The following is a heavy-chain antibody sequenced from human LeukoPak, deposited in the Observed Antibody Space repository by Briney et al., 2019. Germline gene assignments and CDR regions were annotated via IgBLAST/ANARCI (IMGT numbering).Heavy chain of an antibody. CDR3: ARSETFRLAAAGPVFDY. CDR1: GGSISSYH. CDR2: IYYSGST. Sequence: SETLSLTRTVSGGSISSYHWSWIRQPPGKGLECIGYIYYSGSTNYNPSLKSRVTIVDTSKNQFSLKLSSVTAADTAVYYCARSETFRLAAAGPVFDYWGQGTLVTVSS. D-gene: IGHD6-13*01. J-gene: IGHJ4*02. V-gene: IGHV4-59*01.